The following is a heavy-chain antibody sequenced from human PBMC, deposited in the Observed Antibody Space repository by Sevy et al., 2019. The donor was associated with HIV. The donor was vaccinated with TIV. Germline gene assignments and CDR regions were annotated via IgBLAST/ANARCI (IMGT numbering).Heavy chain of an antibody. V-gene: IGHV1-69*13. CDR1: GGTFSSYA. Sequence: ASVKVSCKASGGTFSSYAISWVRQAPGQGLEWMGGIIPIFGTANYAQKFQGRVTITADESTSTAYMELSSLRSEDTAVYYCARGGSGSFPGYYGMDVWAQGTTVTVSS. D-gene: IGHD3-10*01. CDR3: ARGGSGSFPGYYGMDV. J-gene: IGHJ6*02. CDR2: IIPIFGTA.